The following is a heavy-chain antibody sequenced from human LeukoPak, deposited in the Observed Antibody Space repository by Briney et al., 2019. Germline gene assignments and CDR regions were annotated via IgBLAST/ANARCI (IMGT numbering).Heavy chain of an antibody. V-gene: IGHV1-46*01. Sequence: ASVKVSCKASGYTFTSYYIHWVRQAPGQGLEWMGIINPNFGSTSYAQKFQGRVTMTSDMSTSTVYMELSSLRAEDTAVYYCARVLRYCSGGNCYSGGLGYMDVWGKGTTVTISS. CDR1: GYTFTSYY. CDR2: INPNFGST. CDR3: ARVLRYCSGGNCYSGGLGYMDV. D-gene: IGHD2-15*01. J-gene: IGHJ6*03.